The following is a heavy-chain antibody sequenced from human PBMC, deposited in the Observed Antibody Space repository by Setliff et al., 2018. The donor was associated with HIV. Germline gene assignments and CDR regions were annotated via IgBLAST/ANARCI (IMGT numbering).Heavy chain of an antibody. Sequence: SETLSLTCTVSGGSISTYYWSWIRQPPGKGLEWIGSIYFIGSSDNNPSLKSRVTLSVDTSKHQFSLKLSSVTAADTAVYYCARVQMAYAAFDVWGQGTMVTVSS. CDR3: ARVQMAYAAFDV. V-gene: IGHV4-59*01. CDR2: IYFIGSS. CDR1: GGSISTYY. J-gene: IGHJ3*01. D-gene: IGHD4-17*01.